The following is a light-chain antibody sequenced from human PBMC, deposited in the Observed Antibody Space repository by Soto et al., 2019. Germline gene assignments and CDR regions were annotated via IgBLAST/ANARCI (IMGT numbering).Light chain of an antibody. V-gene: IGKV3-15*01. CDR1: QSVSSN. CDR2: STS. Sequence: EIVMTQSPATLSVSPGERATLSCRAGQSVSSNLAWYQQRPGQAPRLLIHSTSTRATGIPARFSGSGSGTEFTLTISSLQSEDFAVYYCQQYNNWPRTFGQGTKVEVK. J-gene: IGKJ1*01. CDR3: QQYNNWPRT.